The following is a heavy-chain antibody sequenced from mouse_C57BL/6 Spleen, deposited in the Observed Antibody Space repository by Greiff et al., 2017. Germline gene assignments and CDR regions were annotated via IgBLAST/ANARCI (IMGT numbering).Heavy chain of an antibody. CDR2: IYPGDGDT. CDR3: ARTSSSYWFAY. Sequence: QVQLQQSGPELVKPGASVKISCKASGYAFSSSWMNWVKQRPGKGLEWIGRIYPGDGDTNYNGKFKGKATLTADKSSSTAYMQLSSLTSEDSAVYFCARTSSSYWFAYWGQGTLVTVSA. V-gene: IGHV1-82*01. J-gene: IGHJ3*01. CDR1: GYAFSSSW. D-gene: IGHD1-1*01.